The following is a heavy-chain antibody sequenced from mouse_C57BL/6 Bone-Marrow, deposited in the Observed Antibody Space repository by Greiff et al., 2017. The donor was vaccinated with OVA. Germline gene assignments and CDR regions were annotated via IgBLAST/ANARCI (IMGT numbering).Heavy chain of an antibody. V-gene: IGHV1-26*01. D-gene: IGHD2-2*01. CDR3: ERGYPRDD. J-gene: IGHJ2*01. CDR1: GYTFTDYY. CDR2: INPNNGGT. Sequence: EVQLQQSGPELVKPGASVKISCKASGYTFTDYYMNWVKQSHGKSLEWIGDINPNNGGTSYNQKFKGKATLTVDKSSSTAYMELRSLTSEDSAVYDCERGYPRDDWGQGTTLTVSS.